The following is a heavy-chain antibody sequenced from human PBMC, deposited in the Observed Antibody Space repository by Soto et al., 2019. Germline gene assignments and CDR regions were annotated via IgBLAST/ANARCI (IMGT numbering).Heavy chain of an antibody. Sequence: ASVKVSCKASGLTFTGYYMHWARQAPGQGLEWMGWINPNSGGTNYAQKFQGWVTMTRDTSISTAYMELSRLRSDDTAVYYCARDRYATGYWDYWGQGTLVTVSS. J-gene: IGHJ4*02. CDR2: INPNSGGT. CDR3: ARDRYATGYWDY. V-gene: IGHV1-2*04. CDR1: GLTFTGYY. D-gene: IGHD3-16*01.